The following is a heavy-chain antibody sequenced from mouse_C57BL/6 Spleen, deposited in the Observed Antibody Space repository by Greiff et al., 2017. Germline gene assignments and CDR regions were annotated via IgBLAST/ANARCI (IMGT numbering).Heavy chain of an antibody. D-gene: IGHD2-5*01. CDR3: ARGGYYSNPWFAY. CDR2: IYPSDSET. V-gene: IGHV1-61*01. Sequence: QVQLQQPGAELVRPGSSVKLSCKASGYTFTSYWMDWVKQRPGQGLEWIGNIYPSDSETHYNQKFKDKATLTVAKSSSTAYMQLSSLTSEDSAVYYCARGGYYSNPWFAYWGQGTLVTVSA. J-gene: IGHJ3*01. CDR1: GYTFTSYW.